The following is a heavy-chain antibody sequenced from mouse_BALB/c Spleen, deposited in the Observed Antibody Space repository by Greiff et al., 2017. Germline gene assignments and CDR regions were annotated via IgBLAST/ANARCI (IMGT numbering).Heavy chain of an antibody. D-gene: IGHD2-14*01. J-gene: IGHJ3*01. CDR1: GFTFSSYT. V-gene: IGHV5-6-4*01. CDR2: ISSGGSYT. CDR3: TRGGYDSAWFAY. Sequence: VKLVESGGGLVKPGGSLKLSCAASGFTFSSYTMSWVRQTPEKRLEWVATISSGGSYTYYPDSVKGRFTISRDNAKNTLYLQMSSLKSEDTAMYYCTRGGYDSAWFAYWGQGTLVTVSA.